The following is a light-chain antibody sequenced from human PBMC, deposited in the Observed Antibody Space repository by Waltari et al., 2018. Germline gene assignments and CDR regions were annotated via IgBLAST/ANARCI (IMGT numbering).Light chain of an antibody. CDR2: EVS. CDR1: DSLLHTDGKTY. V-gene: IGKV2D-29*02. Sequence: VLTQXXXSLSVTPGQPXPXXCKLGDSLLHTDGKTYLYWYLQKSGQSPQLLIYEVSSRFSGVPDRISGSGSGTDFTLKISRVEAEDVGVYYCMQSIELPTFGQGTRLEIK. CDR3: MQSIELPT. J-gene: IGKJ5*01.